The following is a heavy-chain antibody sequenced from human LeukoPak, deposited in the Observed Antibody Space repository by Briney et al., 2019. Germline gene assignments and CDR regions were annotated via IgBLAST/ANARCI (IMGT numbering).Heavy chain of an antibody. J-gene: IGHJ3*02. D-gene: IGHD2-15*01. V-gene: IGHV4-4*07. CDR2: IYTCGST. CDR3: ARGRYCSADICSGGDAFDI. Sequence: PSQTLSLPCTVSGRSLNNYYWSWIRQPAGKGIEWIGCIYTCGSTNYHPSLKSRVTMSVDTSKHQFSLKLSSVTAADTAVYYCARGRYCSADICSGGDAFDIWGQGTMVSVSS. CDR1: GRSLNNYY.